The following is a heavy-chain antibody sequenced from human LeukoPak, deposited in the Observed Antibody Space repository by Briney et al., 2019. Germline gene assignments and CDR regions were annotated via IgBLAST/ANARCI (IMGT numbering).Heavy chain of an antibody. Sequence: GGSLRLSCVASGFTFSSYAMNWVRQAPGKGLEWVSAISGSGGNTYYADSVKGRFSISRDNSKNTLYLQMNSLRTDDTAVHYCAKGYTMIVVVIPYYFDYWGQGTLVTVSS. CDR1: GFTFSSYA. CDR2: ISGSGGNT. V-gene: IGHV3-23*01. CDR3: AKGYTMIVVVIPYYFDY. J-gene: IGHJ4*02. D-gene: IGHD3-22*01.